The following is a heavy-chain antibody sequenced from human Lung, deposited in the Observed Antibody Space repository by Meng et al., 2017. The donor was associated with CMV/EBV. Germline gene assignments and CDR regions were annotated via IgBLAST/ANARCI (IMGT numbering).Heavy chain of an antibody. CDR3: ARHQNGGTYPLDY. Sequence: VQLQESGPGLVKPSETLSLTGAVPGGSISTYYWSWIRQPPGKGLEWIGNNYYSGSTNYNPSLASRVTISVDSSKNQFSLKLSSVTAADTAVYYCARHQNGGTYPLDYWGQGTLVTVSS. CDR2: NYYSGST. J-gene: IGHJ4*02. CDR1: GGSISTYY. D-gene: IGHD3-16*02. V-gene: IGHV4-59*08.